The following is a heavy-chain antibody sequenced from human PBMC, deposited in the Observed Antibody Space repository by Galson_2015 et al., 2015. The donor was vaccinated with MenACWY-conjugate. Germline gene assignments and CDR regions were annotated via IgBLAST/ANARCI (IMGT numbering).Heavy chain of an antibody. J-gene: IGHJ5*02. D-gene: IGHD2-2*01. V-gene: IGHV3-33*08. Sequence: SLRLSCAASGFTFSNHGMQWVRQAPGKGLEWVAVLRSDGSDEYYVDSVKGRFTISRDNSKNTLYLQMNSLRAEDTAVYYCARDALVVAPAATFRWFDPWGQGTLVTVSS. CDR2: LRSDGSDE. CDR1: GFTFSNHG. CDR3: ARDALVVAPAATFRWFDP.